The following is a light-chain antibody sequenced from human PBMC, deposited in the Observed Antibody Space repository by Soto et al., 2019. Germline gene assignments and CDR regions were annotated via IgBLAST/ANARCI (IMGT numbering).Light chain of an antibody. CDR3: QQYETWPS. V-gene: IGKV3-15*01. CDR2: GAS. Sequence: EIVMTQSPATLSVSPGERATLSCRATQSVSSNLAWYQQRPGQAPRVVFFGASTRSTGIPARFSASGSGTEFTLTISSLQSEDFGVYYCQQYETWPSFGGGTKVEIK. J-gene: IGKJ4*01. CDR1: QSVSSN.